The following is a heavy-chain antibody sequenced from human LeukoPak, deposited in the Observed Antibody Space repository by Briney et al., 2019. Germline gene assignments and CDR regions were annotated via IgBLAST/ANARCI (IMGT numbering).Heavy chain of an antibody. D-gene: IGHD2-8*02. V-gene: IGHV3-7*01. CDR3: ARDGGSYCTGNLCYKDGFFDY. Sequence: GGSLRLSCAASGFTFSSYWMSWVRQAPGKGLEWLANIKQDGSEKYYADSVKGRFTISRDNAKNSLYLQLNSLRAEDTAVYYCARDGGSYCTGNLCYKDGFFDYWGQGTLVTVSS. CDR1: GFTFSSYW. CDR2: IKQDGSEK. J-gene: IGHJ4*02.